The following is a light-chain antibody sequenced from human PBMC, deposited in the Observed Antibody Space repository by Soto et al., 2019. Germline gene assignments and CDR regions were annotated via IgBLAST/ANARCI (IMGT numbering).Light chain of an antibody. Sequence: AIQMTQSPPSLSASVGDRVTITCRASQGIRNDLGWYQQKPGKAPKLLIYAASSLQSGVPSRFSGSGSGTDFTLTISSLQPEDYATYYCLQDYNYPWTFGQGTKVDIK. CDR2: AAS. V-gene: IGKV1-6*01. CDR3: LQDYNYPWT. J-gene: IGKJ1*01. CDR1: QGIRND.